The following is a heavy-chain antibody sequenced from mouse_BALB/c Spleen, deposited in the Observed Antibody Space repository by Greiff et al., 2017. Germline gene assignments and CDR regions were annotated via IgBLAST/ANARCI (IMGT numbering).Heavy chain of an antibody. D-gene: IGHD2-1*01. CDR2: ISDGGSYT. V-gene: IGHV5-4*02. CDR1: GFTFSDYY. Sequence: EVQLVESGGGLVKPGGSLKLSCAASGFTFSDYYMYWVRQTPEKRLEWVATISDGGSYTYYPDSVKGRFTISRDNAKNNLYLQMSSLKSEDTAMYYCARALYGNYGTIAYWGQGTLVTVSA. J-gene: IGHJ3*01. CDR3: ARALYGNYGTIAY.